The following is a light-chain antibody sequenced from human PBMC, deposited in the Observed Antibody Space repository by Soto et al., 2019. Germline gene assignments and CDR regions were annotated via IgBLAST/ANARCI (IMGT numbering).Light chain of an antibody. J-gene: IGKJ1*01. Sequence: ILMTQSPATLSVSPGERATLSCRASQSVSNTLAWYQQKHGQAPRLLIYDASTRATGIPARFSGSGSGTEFTLTISGLQSEDFAVYYCQQYNNWPPWTFGQGTKVEIK. V-gene: IGKV3-15*01. CDR1: QSVSNT. CDR2: DAS. CDR3: QQYNNWPPWT.